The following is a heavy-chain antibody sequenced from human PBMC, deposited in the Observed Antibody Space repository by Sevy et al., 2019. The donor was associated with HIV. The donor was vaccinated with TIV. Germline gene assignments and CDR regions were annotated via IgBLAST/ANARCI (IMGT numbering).Heavy chain of an antibody. D-gene: IGHD3-16*01. J-gene: IGHJ4*02. CDR2: ISYDGRNTK. CDR3: ARDRGEILSSAFDY. V-gene: IGHV3-30*03. CDR1: GFSFSDHR. Sequence: GGSLRLSCVGSGFSFSDHRMHWVRQAPGKGLEWMAVISYDGRNTKYKADSVKGRFTTFRDNSRNKLYLQMNSLRAEDTAIYYCARDRGEILSSAFDYWGQGTLVTVSS.